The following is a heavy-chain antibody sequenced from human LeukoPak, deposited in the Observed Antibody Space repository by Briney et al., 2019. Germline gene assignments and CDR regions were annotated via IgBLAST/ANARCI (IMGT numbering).Heavy chain of an antibody. D-gene: IGHD3-10*01. J-gene: IGHJ3*02. CDR3: ARSLLWFGGDAFDI. CDR1: GFPFSSYS. Sequence: GGSLRLSCAASGFPFSSYSMNWVRRAPGKGLEWVSSIRSSSSYIYYADSVKGRFTISRDNAKNSLYLQMNSLRAEDTAVYYCARSLLWFGGDAFDIWGQGTMVTVSS. V-gene: IGHV3-21*01. CDR2: IRSSSSYI.